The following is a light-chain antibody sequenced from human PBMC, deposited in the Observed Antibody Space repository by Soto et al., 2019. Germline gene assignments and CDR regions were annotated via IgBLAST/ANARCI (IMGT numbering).Light chain of an antibody. J-gene: IGLJ1*01. CDR2: DVT. V-gene: IGLV2-14*03. CDR3: SSYTTLSTHDV. CDR1: TSNVGSYNY. Sequence: SVLTEPPSVSSSPRQSLSISCTGTTSNVGSYNYVFWLQVYPGEAPKLVIYDVTNRPSGVSNRFSGSKSGNTASLTISGFQADDEADYYCSSYTTLSTHDVSGEGTKDTVL.